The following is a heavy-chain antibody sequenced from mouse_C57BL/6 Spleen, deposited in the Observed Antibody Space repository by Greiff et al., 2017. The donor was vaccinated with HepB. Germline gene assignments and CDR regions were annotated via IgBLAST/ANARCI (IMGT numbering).Heavy chain of an antibody. J-gene: IGHJ1*03. D-gene: IGHD2-4*01. CDR2: ISSGGSYT. CDR1: GFTFSSYG. CDR3: ASLYYDSRYFDV. V-gene: IGHV5-6*01. Sequence: EVNVVESGGDLVKPGGSLKLSCAASGFTFSSYGMSWVRQTPDKRLEWVATISSGGSYTYYPDSVKGRFTISRDNAKNTLYLQMSSRKSEDTAMYYCASLYYDSRYFDVWGTGTTVTVSS.